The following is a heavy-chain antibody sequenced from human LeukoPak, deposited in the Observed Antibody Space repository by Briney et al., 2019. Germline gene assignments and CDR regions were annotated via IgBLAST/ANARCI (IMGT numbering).Heavy chain of an antibody. Sequence: GGSLRLSCAASGFTVSSNYMSWVRQAPGKGLEWVSLITSGSSYIYYADSVRGRFTISRDNAKTSLYLQMNSLRAEDTAVYYCARDQGGYNACDIWGQGTMVTVSS. CDR3: ARDQGGYNACDI. CDR1: GFTVSSNY. J-gene: IGHJ3*02. CDR2: ITSGSSYI. D-gene: IGHD5-12*01. V-gene: IGHV3-21*01.